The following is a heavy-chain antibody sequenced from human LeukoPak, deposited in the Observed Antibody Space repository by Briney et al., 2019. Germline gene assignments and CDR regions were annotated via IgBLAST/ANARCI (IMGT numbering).Heavy chain of an antibody. D-gene: IGHD5-12*01. J-gene: IGHJ4*02. CDR3: ARSGGYSGYSSV. CDR1: GGSISSYF. Sequence: SETLSLTCTVSGGSISSYFWSWVRQPPGKGLEWIGYIYYSGSTKYNPSLKSRVTISLDTSKNQFSLKLTSVTAADTAVYYCARSGGYSGYSSVWSQGTLVTVSS. V-gene: IGHV4-59*08. CDR2: IYYSGST.